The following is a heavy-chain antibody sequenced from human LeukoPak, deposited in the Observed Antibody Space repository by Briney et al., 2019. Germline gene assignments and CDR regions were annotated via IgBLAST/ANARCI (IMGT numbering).Heavy chain of an antibody. CDR1: GGSISSYY. CDR3: AREYAGSMSRWFDP. Sequence: SETLSLTCTVSGGSISSYYWSWIRQPAGKGLEWIGRIHSSGSTNQNPSLKSRVTMSVDTSKNQFSLKLSSVTAADTAVYYCAREYAGSMSRWFDPWGQGTLVTASS. V-gene: IGHV4-4*07. CDR2: IHSSGST. D-gene: IGHD3-10*01. J-gene: IGHJ5*02.